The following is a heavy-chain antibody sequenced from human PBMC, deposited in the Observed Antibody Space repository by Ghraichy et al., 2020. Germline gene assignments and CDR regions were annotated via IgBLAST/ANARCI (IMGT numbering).Heavy chain of an antibody. CDR2: IYSGGST. D-gene: IGHD3-22*01. CDR1: GFTVSSNY. CDR3: ARAGDSSGFFIYWYFDL. J-gene: IGHJ2*01. Sequence: GGSLRLSCAASGFTVSSNYMSWVRQAPGKGLEWVSVIYSGGSTYYADSVKGRFTISRDNSKNTLYLQMNSLRAEDTAVYYCARAGDSSGFFIYWYFDLWGRGTLVTVSS. V-gene: IGHV3-53*01.